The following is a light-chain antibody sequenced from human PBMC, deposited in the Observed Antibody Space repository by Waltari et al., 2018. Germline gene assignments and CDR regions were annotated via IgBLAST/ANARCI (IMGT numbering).Light chain of an antibody. J-gene: IGKJ1*01. Sequence: EIVLTQSPGTLSLSPGERATLSCRASQSISKYLVWYQQKPGQPPRPLIYETSIRATGIPDRFSGSGSGTDFSLTISRLEPEDFAVYYCQKYGTLPATFGQGTKVEIK. CDR3: QKYGTLPAT. V-gene: IGKV3-20*01. CDR2: ETS. CDR1: QSISKY.